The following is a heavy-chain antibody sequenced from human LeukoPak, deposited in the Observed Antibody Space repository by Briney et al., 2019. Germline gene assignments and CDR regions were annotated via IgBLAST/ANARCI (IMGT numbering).Heavy chain of an antibody. Sequence: PGGSLRLSCTTSGFTFRSSSFNWVRQVPGKGLEWVASISSSGSYKYYADSVEGRFTISRDNAKDSLYLQMNSLRAEDTAVYYCARDDSSAGWWTLEYYFDYWGQGTLVTVSS. CDR2: ISSSGSYK. D-gene: IGHD2-15*01. V-gene: IGHV3-21*01. CDR1: GFTFRSSS. J-gene: IGHJ4*02. CDR3: ARDDSSAGWWTLEYYFDY.